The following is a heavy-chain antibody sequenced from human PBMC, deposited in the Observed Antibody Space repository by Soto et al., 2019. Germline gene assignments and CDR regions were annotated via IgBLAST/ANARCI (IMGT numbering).Heavy chain of an antibody. Sequence: ASVKVSCKASGYTFTGHYIHWVRQAPEQGPEWMGEIGPESGATRYAEKFQGRVTMTMDTSITTVYMELKNLSPDDTAVYYCGRGRSGQIVVFYWGQGTPVTVSS. CDR3: GRGRSGQIVVFY. V-gene: IGHV1-2*02. J-gene: IGHJ4*02. D-gene: IGHD1-26*01. CDR1: GYTFTGHY. CDR2: IGPESGAT.